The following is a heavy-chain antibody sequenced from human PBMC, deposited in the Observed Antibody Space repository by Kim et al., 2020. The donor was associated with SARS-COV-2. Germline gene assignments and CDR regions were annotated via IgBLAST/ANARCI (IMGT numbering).Heavy chain of an antibody. Sequence: ASVKVSCKASGYTFNNYYMHWVRQAPGQGLQWVGLINPSGSVTIYAQKLQGRVTMTSDMSTSTVFVELSSLRSEDTARYYCARGLSVMTPFGGAVDSWC. D-gene: IGHD3-16*01. V-gene: IGHV1-46*02. CDR1: GYTFNNYY. J-gene: IGHJ5*01. CDR3: ARGLSVMTPFGGAVDS. CDR2: INPSGSVT.